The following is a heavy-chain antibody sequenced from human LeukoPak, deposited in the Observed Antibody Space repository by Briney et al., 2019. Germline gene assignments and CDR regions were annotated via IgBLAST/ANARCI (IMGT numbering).Heavy chain of an antibody. CDR2: MNPNSGNT. CDR3: ASDTSHTGGYYYREDAFDV. D-gene: IGHD3-22*01. Sequence: GASVKVSCKASGYTFTNYDINWVRQATGQGLEWMGWMNPNSGNTDYAQKFQGRVTMTRNTSISTAYMELNSLTSEDTAVYYCASDTSHTGGYYYREDAFDVWGQGTMVTVSS. J-gene: IGHJ3*01. V-gene: IGHV1-8*01. CDR1: GYTFTNYD.